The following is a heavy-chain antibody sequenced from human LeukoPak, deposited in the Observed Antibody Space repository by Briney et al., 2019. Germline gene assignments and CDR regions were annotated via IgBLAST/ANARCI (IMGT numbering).Heavy chain of an antibody. Sequence: GGSLRLSCAASGFTFSSYGMHWVRQAPGKGLEWVAVIWYDGSNKYYADSVKGRFTTSRDNSKNTLYLQMNSLRAEDTAVYYCAKDPYSSSWLIDYWGQGTLVTVSS. CDR2: IWYDGSNK. D-gene: IGHD6-13*01. CDR1: GFTFSSYG. CDR3: AKDPYSSSWLIDY. V-gene: IGHV3-30*02. J-gene: IGHJ4*02.